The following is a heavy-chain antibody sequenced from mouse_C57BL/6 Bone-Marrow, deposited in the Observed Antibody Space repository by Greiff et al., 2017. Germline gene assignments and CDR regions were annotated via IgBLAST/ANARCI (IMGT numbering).Heavy chain of an antibody. CDR2: ISSGGSYT. D-gene: IGHD2-4*01. V-gene: IGHV5-6*01. CDR1: GFTFSSYG. Sequence: EVQLVESGGDLVKPGGSLKLSCAASGFTFSSYGMSWVRQTPDKRLEWVATISSGGSYTDYPDSVKGRFTISRDNAKNTLYLQMSSLKSEDTAMYYCARHGSSMIPFAYWGQGTLVTVSA. J-gene: IGHJ3*01. CDR3: ARHGSSMIPFAY.